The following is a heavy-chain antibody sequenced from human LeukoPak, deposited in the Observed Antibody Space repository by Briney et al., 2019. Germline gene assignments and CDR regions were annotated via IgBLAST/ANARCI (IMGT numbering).Heavy chain of an antibody. Sequence: PGGSLRLSCAASGFPFSSYAMAWVRQAPGEGLERVASILGSGEKAYYADAVKSRFTISRDNSKNTLYLQVNRLRADDTAVFYCAQVRGETWPDYWGQGTLVIVSS. D-gene: IGHD3-10*01. CDR2: ILGSGEKA. CDR3: AQVRGETWPDY. CDR1: GFPFSSYA. J-gene: IGHJ4*02. V-gene: IGHV3-23*01.